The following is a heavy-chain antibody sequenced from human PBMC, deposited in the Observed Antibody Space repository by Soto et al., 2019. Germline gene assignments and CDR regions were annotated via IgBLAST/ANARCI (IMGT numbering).Heavy chain of an antibody. Sequence: ASVKVSCKASGYTFTGYYMHWVQQAPGQGLEWMGWINPNSGGTNYAQKFQGRVTMTRDTSISTAYMELSRLRSDDTAVYYCARVSGIAVAGTYSRIFDYWGQGTLVTVSS. CDR1: GYTFTGYY. CDR2: INPNSGGT. D-gene: IGHD6-19*01. J-gene: IGHJ4*02. V-gene: IGHV1-2*02. CDR3: ARVSGIAVAGTYSRIFDY.